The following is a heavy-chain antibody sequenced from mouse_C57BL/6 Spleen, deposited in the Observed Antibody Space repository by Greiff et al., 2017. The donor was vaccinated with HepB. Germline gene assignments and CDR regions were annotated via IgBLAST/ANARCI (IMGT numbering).Heavy chain of an antibody. CDR3: TYHYYGLDY. Sequence: EVKLMESGGGLVQPGGSMKLSCVASGFTFSNYWMNWVRQSPEKGLEWVAQIRLKSDNYATHYAESVKGRFTISRDDSKSSVYLQMNNLRAEDTGIYYCTYHYYGLDYWGQGTTLTVSS. CDR1: GFTFSNYW. CDR2: IRLKSDNYAT. J-gene: IGHJ2*01. D-gene: IGHD1-2*01. V-gene: IGHV6-3*01.